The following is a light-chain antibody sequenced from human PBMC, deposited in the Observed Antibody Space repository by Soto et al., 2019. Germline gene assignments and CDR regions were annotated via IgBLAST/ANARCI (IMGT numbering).Light chain of an antibody. CDR2: AAS. V-gene: IGKV1-39*01. Sequence: DIQMTQSPSSLSASVGDRVTITCRASQSISSCLNWYQQKPGKAPKLLIYAASSLQSGVPSRFSGSGSRTDFTLTISSLQPDDFATYYCQQSYSIALTFGGGTKVEIK. CDR1: QSISSC. J-gene: IGKJ4*01. CDR3: QQSYSIALT.